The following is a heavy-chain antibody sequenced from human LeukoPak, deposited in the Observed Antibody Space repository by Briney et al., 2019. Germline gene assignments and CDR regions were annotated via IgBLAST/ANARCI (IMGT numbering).Heavy chain of an antibody. D-gene: IGHD3-10*01. V-gene: IGHV4-39*07. CDR2: IYSSGST. J-gene: IGHJ3*02. CDR3: ARSDGYGLVGI. CDR1: GASLSSGSNY. Sequence: PSETLSLTCSVSGASLSSGSNYWGWIRQPPGTTLEWIGSIYSSGSTYYNPSLKSRVIIIIDTPKNHFSPTLSSVTAADTAVYYCARSDGYGLVGIWGQGTMVTVSS.